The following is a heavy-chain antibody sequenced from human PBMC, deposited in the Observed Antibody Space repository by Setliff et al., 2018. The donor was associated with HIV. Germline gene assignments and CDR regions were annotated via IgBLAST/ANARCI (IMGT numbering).Heavy chain of an antibody. CDR2: IHTSGST. CDR3: ATQSFSDTDNYYYAAFDI. D-gene: IGHD3-22*01. Sequence: PSETLSLTCSVSGDSINNYYWSWVRRPPGKGLGWIAYIHTSGSTNYSPSLRSRVRISADTSKNQVSLKMSSVTAADTAVYYCATQSFSDTDNYYYAAFDIWGQGTMVTVSS. V-gene: IGHV4-4*09. J-gene: IGHJ3*02. CDR1: GDSINNYY.